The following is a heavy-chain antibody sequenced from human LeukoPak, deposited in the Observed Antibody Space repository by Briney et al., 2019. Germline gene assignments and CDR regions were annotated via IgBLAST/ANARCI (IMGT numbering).Heavy chain of an antibody. CDR3: ARLSHDGSGYRPDY. Sequence: SETLSLTCTVSGGSISGYYWYWMRQPPGKGLEWIGHIFSTGYTTYSPSLKSRVTMSLDTPNNQFSLRLNSVTAADTAVYYCARLSHDGSGYRPDYWGQGALVTVSS. V-gene: IGHV4-59*08. J-gene: IGHJ4*02. D-gene: IGHD5-12*01. CDR1: GGSISGYY. CDR2: IFSTGYT.